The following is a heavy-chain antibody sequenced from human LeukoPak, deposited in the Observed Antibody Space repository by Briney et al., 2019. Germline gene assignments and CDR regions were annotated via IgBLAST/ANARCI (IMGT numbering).Heavy chain of an antibody. V-gene: IGHV4-59*08. Sequence: SETLSLTCTVSGGSISSYYWSWIRQPPGKGLEWIGYIYYSGSTNYNPSLKSRVTISVDTSKNQFSLKLSSVTAADTAVYYCARLGDGVIDYWGQGTLVTVSS. CDR1: GGSISSYY. J-gene: IGHJ4*02. D-gene: IGHD4-17*01. CDR2: IYYSGST. CDR3: ARLGDGVIDY.